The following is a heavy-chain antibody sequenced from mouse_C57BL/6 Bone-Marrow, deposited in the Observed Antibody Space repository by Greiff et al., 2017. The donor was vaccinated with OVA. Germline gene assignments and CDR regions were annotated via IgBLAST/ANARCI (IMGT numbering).Heavy chain of an antibody. CDR1: GYTFTSYW. V-gene: IGHV1-69*01. CDR2: IDPSDSYT. Sequence: VQLQQPGAELVMPGASVKLSCKASGYTFTSYWMHWVKQRPGQGLEWIGEIDPSDSYTNYNQKFKGKATLTVDKSSSTAYMQLSSLTSEDSAVYDCAITYPHYYAMDDWGQGTSVTVSS. D-gene: IGHD5-1*01. J-gene: IGHJ4*01. CDR3: AITYPHYYAMDD.